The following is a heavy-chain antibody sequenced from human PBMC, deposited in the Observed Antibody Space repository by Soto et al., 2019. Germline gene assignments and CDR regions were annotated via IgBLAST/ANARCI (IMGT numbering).Heavy chain of an antibody. V-gene: IGHV3-30*03. CDR3: ARGLPYDSSGYFFDY. D-gene: IGHD3-22*01. CDR1: GFTFSSYG. CDR2: VSYHGTNN. J-gene: IGHJ4*02. Sequence: QVQLVESGGCVVQPWRSLRLSCSASGFTFSSYGIHWVRQAPGKGLEWVALVSYHGTNNYDGDSVNGRFTISRDNSKNTLYLHMNSLRAEDTAVYYCARGLPYDSSGYFFDYWGQGTLITVSS.